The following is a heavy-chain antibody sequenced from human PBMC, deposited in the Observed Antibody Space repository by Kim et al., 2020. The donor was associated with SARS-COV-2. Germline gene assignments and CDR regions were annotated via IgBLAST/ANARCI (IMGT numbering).Heavy chain of an antibody. J-gene: IGHJ6*02. CDR3: ARDRYSGSIGYYGMDV. V-gene: IGHV3-53*01. D-gene: IGHD2-15*01. Sequence: SVKARFTLPRDNSKNPVYLQMNSLRAEDTAVYYCARDRYSGSIGYYGMDVWGQGTTVTVSS.